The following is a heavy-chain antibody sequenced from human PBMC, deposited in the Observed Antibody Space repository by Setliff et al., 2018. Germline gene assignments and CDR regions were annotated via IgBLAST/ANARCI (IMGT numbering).Heavy chain of an antibody. D-gene: IGHD6-13*01. CDR1: GYTFTSYD. Sequence: GASVKVSCKASGYTFTSYDINWVRQATGQGLEWMGWMNPNSGNTGYAQKFQGRVTMTRNTSISTAYVELSSLRSEDTAVYYCAMKGGDFPSSWYTFDYWGQGTLVTVSS. CDR2: MNPNSGNT. V-gene: IGHV1-8*01. CDR3: AMKGGDFPSSWYTFDY. J-gene: IGHJ4*02.